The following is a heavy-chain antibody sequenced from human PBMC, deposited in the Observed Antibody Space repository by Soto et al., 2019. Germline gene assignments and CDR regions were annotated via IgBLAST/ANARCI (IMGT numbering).Heavy chain of an antibody. CDR1: GGSLSSYY. CDR3: TRESSGYDFSYYYGMDV. Sequence: PSETLSLTCTVSGGSLSSYYWSWIGQPPGKGLEWVGYMYNSGSANYNPSLKSRVTISVDMSQNQFSLKLSSVTAEDTAVYYCTRESSGYDFSYYYGMDVWGQGTTVTVSS. CDR2: MYNSGSA. V-gene: IGHV4-59*12. D-gene: IGHD5-12*01. J-gene: IGHJ6*02.